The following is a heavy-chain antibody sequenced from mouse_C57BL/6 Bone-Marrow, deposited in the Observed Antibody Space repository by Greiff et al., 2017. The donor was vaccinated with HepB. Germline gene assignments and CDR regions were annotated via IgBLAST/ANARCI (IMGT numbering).Heavy chain of an antibody. CDR1: GFTFTDYY. CDR2: IRNKANGYTT. D-gene: IGHD1-1*01. Sequence: EVQWVESGGGLVQPGGSLSLSCAASGFTFTDYYMSWVRQPPGKALEWLGFIRNKANGYTTEYSASVKGRFTISRDNSQSILYLQMNALRAEDSATYYCARSAYYYGSSSYYFDYWGQGTTLTVSS. CDR3: ARSAYYYGSSSYYFDY. V-gene: IGHV7-3*01. J-gene: IGHJ2*01.